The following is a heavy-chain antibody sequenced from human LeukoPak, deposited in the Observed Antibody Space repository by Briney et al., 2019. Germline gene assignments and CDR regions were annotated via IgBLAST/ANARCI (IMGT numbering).Heavy chain of an antibody. CDR2: ISGSGGLT. D-gene: IGHD2-2*01. J-gene: IGHJ4*02. CDR3: AKGYCSSIGCSFDY. CDR1: GFTFSNYA. Sequence: PGGSLRLSCAASGFTFSNYAMNWVRQAPGKGLEWVSVISGSGGLTSYADSVKGRFTISRDSAKTALYLQMHTLRADDTAVYYCAKGYCSSIGCSFDYWGRGTLVTVSS. V-gene: IGHV3-23*01.